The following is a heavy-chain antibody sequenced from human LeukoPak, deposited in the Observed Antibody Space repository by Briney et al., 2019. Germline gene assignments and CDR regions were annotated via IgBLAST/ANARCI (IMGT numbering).Heavy chain of an antibody. CDR1: GGSFSGYY. D-gene: IGHD3-22*01. CDR3: ARDSGYLLDY. CDR2: INHSGST. J-gene: IGHJ4*02. V-gene: IGHV4-34*01. Sequence: PSETLSLTCAVYGGSFSGYYWSWIRQPPGKGLEWIGEINHSGSTNYNPSLKSRVTISVDTSKNQFSLKLSSVTAADTAVYYCARDSGYLLDYWGQGTLVTVSS.